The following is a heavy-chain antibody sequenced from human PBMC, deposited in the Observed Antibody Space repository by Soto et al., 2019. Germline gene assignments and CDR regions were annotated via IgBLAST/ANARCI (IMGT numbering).Heavy chain of an antibody. J-gene: IGHJ6*02. CDR2: ISYDGSNK. V-gene: IGHV3-30-3*01. D-gene: IGHD6-19*01. CDR1: GFTFSSYA. CDR3: ARNPPYSSGWYYYYGMDV. Sequence: GGSLRLSCAASGFTFSSYAMHWVRQAPGKGLEWVAVISYDGSNKYYADSVKGRFTISRDNSKNTLYLQMNSLRAEDTAVYYCARNPPYSSGWYYYYGMDVWGQGTTVTVSS.